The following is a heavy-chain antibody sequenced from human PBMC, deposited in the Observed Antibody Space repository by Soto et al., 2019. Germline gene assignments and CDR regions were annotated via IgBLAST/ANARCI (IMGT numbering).Heavy chain of an antibody. V-gene: IGHV4-34*01. CDR2: INHSGST. J-gene: IGHJ4*02. Sequence: SETLSLTCAVYGGSFSGYYWSWIRQPPGKGLEWIGEINHSGSTNYNPSLKSRVTISVDTSKNQFSLKLSSVTAADTAVYYCAREIRAENGSGSYPGAVEFDYWGQGTLVTVSS. CDR3: AREIRAENGSGSYPGAVEFDY. CDR1: GGSFSGYY. D-gene: IGHD3-10*01.